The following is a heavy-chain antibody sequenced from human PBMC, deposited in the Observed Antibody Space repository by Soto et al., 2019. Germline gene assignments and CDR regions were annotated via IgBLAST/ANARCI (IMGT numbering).Heavy chain of an antibody. CDR2: IYYSGST. Sequence: PSETLSLTCTVSGGSISSGDYYWSWIRQPPGKGLEWIGYIYYSGSTYYNPSLKSRVTMSVDTSKNQFSLKLSSVTAADTAVYYCARGMYSSGWSPFDYWGQGTLVTVSS. CDR1: GGSISSGDYY. V-gene: IGHV4-30-4*01. D-gene: IGHD6-19*01. CDR3: ARGMYSSGWSPFDY. J-gene: IGHJ4*02.